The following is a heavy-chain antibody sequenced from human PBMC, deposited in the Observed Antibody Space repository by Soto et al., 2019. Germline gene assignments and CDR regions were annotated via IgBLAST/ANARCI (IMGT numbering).Heavy chain of an antibody. V-gene: IGHV1-69*01. CDR2: IIPISDTT. Sequence: QVQLVQSGAEVKKPGSSVKVSCKASGCTFSSYAISWVRQAPGQGLEWMGGIIPISDTTNYAQKFQGRVTITADESTSTACMELSSLRSEDTAVYYCARSQGSSTSLEIYYYYYYGMDVWGQGTTVTVSS. CDR3: ARSQGSSTSLEIYYYYYYGMDV. CDR1: GCTFSSYA. D-gene: IGHD2-2*01. J-gene: IGHJ6*02.